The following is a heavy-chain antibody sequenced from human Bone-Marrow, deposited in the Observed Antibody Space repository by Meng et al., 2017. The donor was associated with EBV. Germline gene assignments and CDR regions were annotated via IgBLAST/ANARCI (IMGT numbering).Heavy chain of an antibody. J-gene: IGHJ5*02. CDR1: GYTFTGYN. CDR3: ARRVTMVRGVITNWFDP. CDR2: INPNSGGT. D-gene: IGHD3-10*01. Sequence: QVQLVQSGAEVKKPGASVNASCKASGYTFTGYNMHWVRQAPGQGLEWMGRINPNSGGTNYAQKFQGRVTMTRDTSISTAYMELSRLRSDDTAVYYCARRVTMVRGVITNWFDPWGQGTLVTVSS. V-gene: IGHV1-2*06.